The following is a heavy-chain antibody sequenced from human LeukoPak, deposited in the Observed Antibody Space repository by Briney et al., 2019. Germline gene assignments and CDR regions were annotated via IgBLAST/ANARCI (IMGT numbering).Heavy chain of an antibody. CDR2: IYHSGST. Sequence: SETLSLTCAVSGDSIINSHWWSWVRPPPGKGLEWIGEIYHSGSTNYNPSLKSRLTIFVDNSNNQYSLRLSSVTVADTAVYYCASARWDYWGQGILVTVSS. CDR1: GDSIINSHW. V-gene: IGHV4-4*02. D-gene: IGHD4-23*01. J-gene: IGHJ4*02. CDR3: ASARWDY.